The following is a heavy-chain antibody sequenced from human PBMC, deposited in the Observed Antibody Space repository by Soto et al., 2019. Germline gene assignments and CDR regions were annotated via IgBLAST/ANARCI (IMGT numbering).Heavy chain of an antibody. CDR3: ARALHYYGSGGYLDYYYGMDV. Sequence: PAETLSLTCAVSGGSISSGGYSWGWIRQPPGKCLEWIGYIYHSGSTYYNPSLKSRVTISVDRSKNQFSLKLSSVTAADTAVYYCARALHYYGSGGYLDYYYGMDVWGQGTTVTVYS. V-gene: IGHV4-30-2*01. J-gene: IGHJ6*02. CDR2: IYHSGST. CDR1: GGSISSGGYS. D-gene: IGHD3-10*01.